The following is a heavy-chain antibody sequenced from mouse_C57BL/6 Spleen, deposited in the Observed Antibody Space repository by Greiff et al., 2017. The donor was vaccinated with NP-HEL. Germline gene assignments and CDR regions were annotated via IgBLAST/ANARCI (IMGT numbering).Heavy chain of an antibody. Sequence: VQLQQPGAELVRPGSSVKLSCKASGYTFTSYWMHWVKQRPIQGLEWIGNIDPSDSETHYNQKFKDKATLTVDKSSSTAYMQLSSLTSEGSAVYYCARDWDWGFDYWGQGTTLTVSS. J-gene: IGHJ2*01. CDR3: ARDWDWGFDY. D-gene: IGHD4-1*01. CDR1: GYTFTSYW. CDR2: IDPSDSET. V-gene: IGHV1-52*01.